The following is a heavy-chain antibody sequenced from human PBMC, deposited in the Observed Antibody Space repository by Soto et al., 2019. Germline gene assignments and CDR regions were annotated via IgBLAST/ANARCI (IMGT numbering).Heavy chain of an antibody. CDR1: GFTFSSYA. D-gene: IGHD6-13*01. J-gene: IGHJ6*02. CDR3: ARDSGGVGYSSSWYDYYYYGMDV. CDR2: ISYDGSNK. V-gene: IGHV3-30-3*01. Sequence: PGGSLRLSCAASGFTFSSYAMHWVRQAPGKGLEWVAVISYDGSNKYYADSVKGRFTISRDNSKNTLYLQMNSLRAEDTAVYYCARDSGGVGYSSSWYDYYYYGMDVWGQGTTVTVSS.